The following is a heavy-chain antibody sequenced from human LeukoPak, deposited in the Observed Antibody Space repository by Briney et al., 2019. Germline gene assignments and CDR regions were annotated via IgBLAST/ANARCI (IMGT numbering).Heavy chain of an antibody. V-gene: IGHV4-39*01. Sequence: PSETLSLTCTVSVGSISSSTYYWGWIRQPPGKGLEWIGSIYYSGSTYYNSSLKSRVTISVDTSKNQFSLKLSSVTAADTAVYYCARPHEDDIRDYYYMDVWGKGTTVTVSS. CDR2: IYYSGST. CDR3: ARPHEDDIRDYYYMDV. CDR1: VGSISSSTYY. J-gene: IGHJ6*03. D-gene: IGHD3-9*01.